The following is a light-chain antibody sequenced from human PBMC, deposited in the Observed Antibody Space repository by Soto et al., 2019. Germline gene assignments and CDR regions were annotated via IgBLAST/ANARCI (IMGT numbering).Light chain of an antibody. V-gene: IGKV1-39*01. CDR3: QQGYSSPAT. J-gene: IGKJ5*01. CDR1: QSIGNH. CDR2: GAS. Sequence: DIQMTQSPSVLSASVGDTVTITCRASQSIGNHLNWFQQKPGKAPKFLIYGASTLQSGVPSRFTGSGSGTDFTLTVNSLEAEDFATYYCQQGYSSPATFGQGTRLEI.